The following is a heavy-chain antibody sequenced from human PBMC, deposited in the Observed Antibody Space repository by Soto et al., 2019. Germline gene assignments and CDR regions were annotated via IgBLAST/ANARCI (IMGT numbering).Heavy chain of an antibody. CDR3: ARSFIWFGEPKYDY. CDR1: GFTFSSYW. CDR2: IKSDGSST. D-gene: IGHD3-10*01. Sequence: EVQLVESGGGLVQPGGSLRLSCAASGFTFSSYWMHWVRQAPGKGLVWVSRIKSDGSSTSYADPVKGRCTISRDNAKKTLYLQMNSLRAEDTAVYYCARSFIWFGEPKYDYWCQGTLVTVSS. J-gene: IGHJ4*02. V-gene: IGHV3-74*01.